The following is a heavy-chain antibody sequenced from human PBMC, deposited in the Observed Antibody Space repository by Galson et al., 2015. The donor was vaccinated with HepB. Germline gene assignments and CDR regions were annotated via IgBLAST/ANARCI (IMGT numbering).Heavy chain of an antibody. CDR2: ISYDGSNK. CDR1: GFTFSTHA. Sequence: SLRLSCAVSGFTFSTHAMHWVRQAPGKGLEWVAVISYDGSNKYYADSVKGRFTISRDNSKSTLYLQMNSLRAEDTAVYYCAGNVVVTAAPRYWGQGTLVTVSS. D-gene: IGHD2-21*02. J-gene: IGHJ4*02. V-gene: IGHV3-30-3*01. CDR3: AGNVVVTAAPRY.